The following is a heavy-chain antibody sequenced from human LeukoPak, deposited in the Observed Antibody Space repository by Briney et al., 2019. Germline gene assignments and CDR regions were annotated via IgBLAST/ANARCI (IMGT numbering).Heavy chain of an antibody. CDR2: IKQDGSEK. Sequence: PGGSLRLSCAASGFTFSSYWMCWVRQAPGKGLEWVANIKQDGSEKYYVDSVKGRFTISRDNAKNSLYLQMNSLRAEDTAVYYCVRPHYYDSSGYYSYFDYWGQGTLVTVSS. CDR3: VRPHYYDSSGYYSYFDY. V-gene: IGHV3-7*01. CDR1: GFTFSSYW. J-gene: IGHJ4*02. D-gene: IGHD3-22*01.